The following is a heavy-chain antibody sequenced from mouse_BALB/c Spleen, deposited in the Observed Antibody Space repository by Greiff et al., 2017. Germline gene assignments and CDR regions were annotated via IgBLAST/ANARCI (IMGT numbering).Heavy chain of an antibody. CDR3: VRQGIYYDYVYYAMDY. CDR1: GFTFNTYA. Sequence: EVQRVESGGGLVQPKGSLKLSCAASGFTFNTYAMNWVRQAPGKGLEWVARIRSKSNNYATYYADSVKDRFTISRDDSQSMLYLQMNNLKTEDTAMYYCVRQGIYYDYVYYAMDYWGQGTSVTVSS. V-gene: IGHV10-1*02. J-gene: IGHJ4*01. D-gene: IGHD2-4*01. CDR2: IRSKSNNYAT.